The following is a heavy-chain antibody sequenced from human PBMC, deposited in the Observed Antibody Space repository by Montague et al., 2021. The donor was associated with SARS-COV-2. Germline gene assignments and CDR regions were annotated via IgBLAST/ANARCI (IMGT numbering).Heavy chain of an antibody. CDR3: ATESLGYSSSTSCSGHHYGMDV. J-gene: IGHJ6*02. CDR2: IYYSGST. Sequence: TLSLTCTVSGGSISSGGYYWSWIRQHPGKGLEWIGYIYYSGSTYYNPSLKSRVTISVDTSKNQFSLKLSSVTAADTAVYYCATESLGYSSSTSCSGHHYGMDVWGQGTTVTVSS. CDR1: GGSISSGGYY. V-gene: IGHV4-31*03. D-gene: IGHD2-2*01.